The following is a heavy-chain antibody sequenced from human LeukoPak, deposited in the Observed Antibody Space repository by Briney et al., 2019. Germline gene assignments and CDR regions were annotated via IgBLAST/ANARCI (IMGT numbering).Heavy chain of an antibody. J-gene: IGHJ3*02. V-gene: IGHV1-2*02. Sequence: ASVKVSCKASGYTFTGYYIHWVRQAPGQGLEWMGWINLNSGGTNYAQKFQGRVTMTRDTSISTAYMELSRLRSDDTAMYYCARETGSYARYFDIWGHGTMVTVSS. D-gene: IGHD1-26*01. CDR2: INLNSGGT. CDR1: GYTFTGYY. CDR3: ARETGSYARYFDI.